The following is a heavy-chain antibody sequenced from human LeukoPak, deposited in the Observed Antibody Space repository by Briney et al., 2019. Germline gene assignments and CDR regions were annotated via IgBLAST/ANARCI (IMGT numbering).Heavy chain of an antibody. J-gene: IGHJ5*02. CDR3: ARQEYCSGGSCYTWFDP. Sequence: GESLKISCKGSGYSFTNYWINWVRQMPGKGLEWMGIIYPADSDIRYSPSFQGQVTISADKSISTAYLQWSSLKASDTAMYYCARQEYCSGGSCYTWFDPWGQGTLVTVSS. V-gene: IGHV5-51*01. CDR1: GYSFTNYW. D-gene: IGHD2-15*01. CDR2: IYPADSDI.